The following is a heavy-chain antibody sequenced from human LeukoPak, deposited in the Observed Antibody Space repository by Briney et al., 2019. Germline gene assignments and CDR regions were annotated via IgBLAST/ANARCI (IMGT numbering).Heavy chain of an antibody. D-gene: IGHD2-21*01. CDR3: VVVIFNY. J-gene: IGHJ4*02. CDR1: GGSFSGYY. CDR2: INHSGST. V-gene: IGHV4-34*01. Sequence: SETLSLTCAVYGGSFSGYYWSWIRQPPGKGLEWIGEINHSGSTNYNPSLKSRVTISVDTSKNQFSLKLSSVTAADTAVYYCVVVIFNYWGQGTLVTVST.